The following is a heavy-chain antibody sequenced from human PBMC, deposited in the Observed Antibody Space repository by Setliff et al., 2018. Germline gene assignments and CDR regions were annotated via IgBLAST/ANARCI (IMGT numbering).Heavy chain of an antibody. V-gene: IGHV1-69*05. J-gene: IGHJ1*01. CDR3: ARGPVKLVVMGFQH. CDR1: GGTFSSYA. CDR2: IIPIFGTA. Sequence: SVKVSCKASGGTFSSYAISWVRQAPGQGLEWMGGIIPIFGTANYAQKFQGRVTITTDESTSTAYMELSRLRSEDTAVYYCARGPVKLVVMGFQHWGQGTLVTVSS. D-gene: IGHD2-8*02.